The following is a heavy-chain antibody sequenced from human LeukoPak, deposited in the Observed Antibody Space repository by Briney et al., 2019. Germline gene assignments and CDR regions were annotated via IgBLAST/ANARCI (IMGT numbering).Heavy chain of an antibody. CDR1: GGSFSGYY. D-gene: IGHD3-10*01. CDR2: INYSGRT. V-gene: IGHV4-34*01. Sequence: SETLSLTCAVYGGSFSGYYWSWIRQTPGKGLEWIGEINYSGRTNYNPSLKSRVTVSVDTSKDQFSLKLSPVTAADTAVYYCASGPNRALIWGQGTLVTVSS. J-gene: IGHJ1*01. CDR3: ASGPNRALI.